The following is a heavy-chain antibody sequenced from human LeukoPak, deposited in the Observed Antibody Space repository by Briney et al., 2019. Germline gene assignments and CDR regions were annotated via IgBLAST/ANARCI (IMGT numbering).Heavy chain of an antibody. CDR2: ISPFNGNT. V-gene: IGHV1-18*01. J-gene: IGHJ6*02. Sequence: ASVKVSCKASGYTFTSYGISWVRQAPGRGLEWMGWISPFNGNTNYAQKVQGRVTMTTDTSTSTVYMELRSLRSDDTAVYYCARDLDIVVVAAALRHYGLDVWGQGTTVTVSS. CDR3: ARDLDIVVVAAALRHYGLDV. D-gene: IGHD2-15*01. CDR1: GYTFTSYG.